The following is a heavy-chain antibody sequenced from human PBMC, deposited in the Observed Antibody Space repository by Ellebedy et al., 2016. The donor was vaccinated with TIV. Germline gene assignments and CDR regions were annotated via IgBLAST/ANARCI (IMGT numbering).Heavy chain of an antibody. CDR2: ISAYNGNT. CDR1: GYTFTSYG. D-gene: IGHD6-13*01. V-gene: IGHV1-18*01. Sequence: ASVKVSCXASGYTFTSYGISWVRQAPGQGLEWMGWISAYNGNTNYAQKLQGRVTITADESTSTAYMELSSLRSEDTAVYYCARRYSSSWYEQTNWYFDLWGRGTLVTVSS. J-gene: IGHJ2*01. CDR3: ARRYSSSWYEQTNWYFDL.